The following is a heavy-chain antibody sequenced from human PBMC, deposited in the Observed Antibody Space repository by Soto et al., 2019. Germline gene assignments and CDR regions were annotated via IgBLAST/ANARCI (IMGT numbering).Heavy chain of an antibody. V-gene: IGHV4-39*01. CDR2: IYYSGST. J-gene: IGHJ6*02. D-gene: IGHD5-12*01. Sequence: SETLSLPCTGSGGSISSSSYYWGLIRQPPGKGLEWIGSIYYSGSTYYNPSLKSRVTISVDTSKNQFSLKLSSVTAADTAVYYCARQWRRFGVVSYYGLDCCGQGTSGTVSS. CDR3: ARQWRRFGVVSYYGLDC. CDR1: GGSISSSSYY.